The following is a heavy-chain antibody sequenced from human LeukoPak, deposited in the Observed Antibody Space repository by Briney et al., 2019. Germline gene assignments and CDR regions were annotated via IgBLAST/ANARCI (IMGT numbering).Heavy chain of an antibody. D-gene: IGHD6-6*01. CDR2: IIPILGIA. V-gene: IGHV1-69*02. CDR1: GGTFSSYT. J-gene: IGHJ4*02. CDR3: ARTPISSIAALFDY. Sequence: SSVKVSCKASGGTFSSYTISWVRQAPGQGLEWMGRIIPILGIANYAQKFQGRVTITADKSTSTAYMELSSLRSEDTAVYYCARTPISSIAALFDYWGQGTLVTVSS.